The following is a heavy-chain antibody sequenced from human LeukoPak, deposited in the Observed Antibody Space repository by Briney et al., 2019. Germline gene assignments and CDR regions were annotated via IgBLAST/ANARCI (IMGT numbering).Heavy chain of an antibody. V-gene: IGHV3-23*01. CDR1: GFTFSSYA. J-gene: IGHJ6*03. CDR2: TSGSGGST. CDR3: ATALLRASTYMDV. Sequence: PGGSLRLSCVASGFTFSSYAMSWVRKAPAKGLEWVSWTSGSGGSTYYADSVKGRFTISRDNSKNTVYLQMNSLRAEDTAVYYCATALLRASTYMDVWGKGTTVTVSS. D-gene: IGHD1-1*01.